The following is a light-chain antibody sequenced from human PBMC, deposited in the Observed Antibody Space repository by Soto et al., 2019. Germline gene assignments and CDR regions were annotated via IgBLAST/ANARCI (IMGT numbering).Light chain of an antibody. Sequence: DIQMSMSSFTLTGRVGEGVTITCRASQTISSWLAWYQQKPGKAPKLLIYKASTLKSGVPSRFSGSGSGTEFTLTISCLQPDDFATYNCQHYNSYSEAFGQGTKVDI. CDR3: QHYNSYSEA. V-gene: IGKV1-5*03. CDR1: QTISSW. J-gene: IGKJ1*01. CDR2: KAS.